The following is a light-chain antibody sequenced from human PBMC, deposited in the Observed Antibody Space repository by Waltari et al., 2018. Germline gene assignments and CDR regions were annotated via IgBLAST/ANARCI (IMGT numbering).Light chain of an antibody. CDR2: EVI. J-gene: IGLJ2*01. CDR1: NSDVGLYDR. CDR3: CSYTPGNNVI. Sequence: QSALTQPPSVSGSPGQSVTISCTGTNSDVGLYDRVSWYQQFPGTAPNLIIYEVINRPPGVPDRFSGSKSGNTASLTISGLQPEDDADYYCCSYTPGNNVIFGGGTKVTVL. V-gene: IGLV2-18*02.